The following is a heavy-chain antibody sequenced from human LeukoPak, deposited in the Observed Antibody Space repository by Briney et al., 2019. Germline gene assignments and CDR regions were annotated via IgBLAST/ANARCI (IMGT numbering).Heavy chain of an antibody. CDR3: ATSRVFDY. Sequence: GGSLRLSCAASGFTVSSNYMSWVRQAPGKGLEWVSVIYSGGSTYYADSVKGRFTISRDNAKKTLYLEMSSLRMEDTAIYYCATSRVFDYWGQGTLVTVSS. J-gene: IGHJ4*02. CDR1: GFTVSSNY. CDR2: IYSGGST. V-gene: IGHV3-53*01.